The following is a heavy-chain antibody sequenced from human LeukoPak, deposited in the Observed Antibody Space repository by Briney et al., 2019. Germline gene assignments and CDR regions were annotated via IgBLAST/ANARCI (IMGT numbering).Heavy chain of an antibody. J-gene: IGHJ4*02. CDR1: GYTFTGYY. CDR2: INPNSGGT. V-gene: IGHV1-2*02. Sequence: ASVKVSCKASGYTFTGYYMHWVRQAPGQGHEWMGWINPNSGGTNYAQKFQGRVTMTRDTSISTAYMELSRLRSDDTAVYYCATAAYSYGYAEGIDYWGQGTLVTVSS. D-gene: IGHD5-18*01. CDR3: ATAAYSYGYAEGIDY.